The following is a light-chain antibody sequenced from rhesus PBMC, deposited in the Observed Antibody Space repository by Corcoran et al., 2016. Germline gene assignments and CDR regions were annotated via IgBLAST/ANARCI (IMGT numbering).Light chain of an antibody. CDR2: SAV. V-gene: IGKV3-40*03. CDR3: QKYNDLLRT. CDR1: QSVGSY. J-gene: IGKJ1*01. Sequence: EIVMTQSPATLSLSPGETATLSCRASQSVGSYLAWYQQKPGQAPTLLVHSAVFRATGIPDRFSGRGSRTDFTLTISGLEPENVGVYHCQKYNDLLRTIGQGTKVEIK.